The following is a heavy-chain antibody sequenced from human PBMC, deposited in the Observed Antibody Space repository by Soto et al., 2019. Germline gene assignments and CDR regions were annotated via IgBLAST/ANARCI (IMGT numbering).Heavy chain of an antibody. CDR2: IYPRDSDT. D-gene: IGHD7-27*01. CDR1: VYSLSTYW. Sequence: GESRKISYQGSVYSLSTYWVAWVRQMPGKCLEWMGIIYPRDSDTXXSPSFQGXXTISAYKSISTXYFHWXNLNDSDLAIFYCARAPSGSTHSWDPGLLVT. CDR3: ARAPSGSTHS. V-gene: IGHV5-51*01. J-gene: IGHJ4*02.